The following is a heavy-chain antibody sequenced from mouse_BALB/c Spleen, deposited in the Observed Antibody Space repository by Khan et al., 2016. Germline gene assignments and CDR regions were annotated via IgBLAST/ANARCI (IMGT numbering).Heavy chain of an antibody. CDR3: ARSGGYVGWFAY. Sequence: QVQLKESGPELVKPGASVKISCKASGYAFSSSWMNWVKQRPGQGLEWIGRIYPGDGDTNYNGKFKGKATLTADKSSSTAYMQLSSLTSVDSAAYSCARSGGYVGWFAYWGQGTLVTVSA. V-gene: IGHV1-82*01. D-gene: IGHD1-2*01. J-gene: IGHJ3*01. CDR1: GYAFSSSW. CDR2: IYPGDGDT.